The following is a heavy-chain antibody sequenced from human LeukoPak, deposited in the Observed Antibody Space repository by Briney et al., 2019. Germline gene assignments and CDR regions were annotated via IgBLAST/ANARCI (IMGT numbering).Heavy chain of an antibody. Sequence: ASVKVPCKASGYTFTGYYMHWVRQAPGQGLEWMGWINPNSGGTNYAQKFQGRVTMTRDTSISTAYMELSRLRSDDTAVYYCARDYVVVPAAMLVAGPHFDYWGQGTLVTVSS. J-gene: IGHJ4*02. CDR2: INPNSGGT. CDR1: GYTFTGYY. D-gene: IGHD2-2*01. CDR3: ARDYVVVPAAMLVAGPHFDY. V-gene: IGHV1-2*02.